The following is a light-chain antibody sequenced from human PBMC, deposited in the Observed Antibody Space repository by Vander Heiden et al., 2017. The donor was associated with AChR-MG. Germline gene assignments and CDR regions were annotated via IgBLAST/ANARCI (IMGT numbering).Light chain of an antibody. V-gene: IGLV2-23*02. Sequence: QSALTQPASVSGSPGQPLPISCAGPSSDARSLDLVSWFPQPPAKAPKFMIYEVSKRPAGVYNRFSGSKSGNTASLTSSGHQAEDEADYYCCSYAGSSTLVFGGGTKVTVL. CDR1: SSDARSLDL. CDR2: EVS. CDR3: CSYAGSSTLV. J-gene: IGLJ2*01.